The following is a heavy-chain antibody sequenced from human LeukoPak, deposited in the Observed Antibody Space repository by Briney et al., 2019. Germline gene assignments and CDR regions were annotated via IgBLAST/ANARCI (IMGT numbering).Heavy chain of an antibody. D-gene: IGHD4-11*01. V-gene: IGHV3-74*01. J-gene: IGHJ5*02. CDR1: GFTFSGYW. CDR2: ISSDGSTT. Sequence: GGSLRLSRAASGFTFSGYWMHWIRRAPGKGLVWVSRISSDGSTTSYADPVKGRFTISRDNAKNTLYLQMNSLRAEDTAVYYCARRDYFDPWGQGTLVTVPS. CDR3: ARRDYFDP.